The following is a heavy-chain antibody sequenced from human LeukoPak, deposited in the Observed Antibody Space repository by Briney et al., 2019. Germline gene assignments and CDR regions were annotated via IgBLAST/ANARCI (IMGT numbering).Heavy chain of an antibody. CDR2: TNPNSGNT. J-gene: IGHJ4*02. D-gene: IGHD3-9*01. CDR1: GYTFTSYD. CDR3: ATRRGFDWYSY. V-gene: IGHV1-8*01. Sequence: ASVKVSCKASGYTFTSYDINWVRQATGQGLEWMGWTNPNSGNTGYAQKFQGRVTMTRNTSISTAYMELSSLRSEDTAVYYCATRRGFDWYSYWGQGTLVTVSS.